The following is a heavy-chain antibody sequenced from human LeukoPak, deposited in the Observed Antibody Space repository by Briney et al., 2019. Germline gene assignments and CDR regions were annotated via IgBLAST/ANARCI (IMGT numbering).Heavy chain of an antibody. D-gene: IGHD3-22*01. CDR1: GFTVSSYA. CDR2: ISGSGGST. CDR3: AKEFGHYYDSSGYYYDY. V-gene: IGHV3-23*01. J-gene: IGHJ4*02. Sequence: GGSLRLSCAASGFTVSSYAISWVRQAPGKGLEWVSAISGSGGSTYYADSVKGRFTISRDNSKNTLYLQMNSLRAEDTAVYYCAKEFGHYYDSSGYYYDYWGQGTLVTVSS.